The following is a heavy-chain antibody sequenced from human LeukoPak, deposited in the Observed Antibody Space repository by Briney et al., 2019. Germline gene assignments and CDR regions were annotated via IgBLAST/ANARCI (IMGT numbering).Heavy chain of an antibody. CDR2: IIPIFGTA. V-gene: IGHV1-69*06. D-gene: IGHD2-2*01. Sequence: SVKVSCKASGGTFSSYAISWVRQAPGQGLEWMGGIIPIFGTANYAQKFQGRVTITADKSTSTAYMELSSLRSEDTAVYYCARGIVLVPAAGRGYAFDIWGQGTMVTVSS. CDR1: GGTFSSYA. J-gene: IGHJ3*02. CDR3: ARGIVLVPAAGRGYAFDI.